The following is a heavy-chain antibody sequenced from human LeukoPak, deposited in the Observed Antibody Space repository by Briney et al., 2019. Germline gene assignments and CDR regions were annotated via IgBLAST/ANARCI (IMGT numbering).Heavy chain of an antibody. D-gene: IGHD2-8*01. J-gene: IGHJ4*02. Sequence: SGTLVLPCRGLWWFLSGYYLKLIPQPPREGVEVVGEINHSGSTNYNPSLKSRVTISVDTSKNQCSLKLSSVTAADTAVYYCARCPLGDIVLMAHFDYWGQGTLVTVSS. CDR1: WFLSGYY. V-gene: IGHV4-34*01. CDR3: ARCPLGDIVLMAHFDY. CDR2: INHSGST.